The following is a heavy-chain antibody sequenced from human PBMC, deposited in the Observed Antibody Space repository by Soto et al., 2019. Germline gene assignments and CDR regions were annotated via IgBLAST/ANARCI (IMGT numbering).Heavy chain of an antibody. CDR1: GYIFTNYG. J-gene: IGHJ4*02. CDR3: ARGSYGDYDY. V-gene: IGHV1-18*01. D-gene: IGHD4-17*01. Sequence: QVQLVQSGGEVKKPGASVMVSCKASGYIFTNYGISWVRQAPGQGLEWMGWINTYNGNTHYAQNFQGRVTMTTDTSTTTAYMEVRSLRSDDTAMFFCARGSYGDYDYWGQGTLVTVSS. CDR2: INTYNGNT.